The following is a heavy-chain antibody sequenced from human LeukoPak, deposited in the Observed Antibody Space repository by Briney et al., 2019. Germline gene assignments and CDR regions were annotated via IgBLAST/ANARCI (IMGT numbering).Heavy chain of an antibody. CDR1: GGSISSGGYY. J-gene: IGHJ3*02. V-gene: IGHV4-30-2*01. Sequence: SETLSLTCTVSGGSISSGGYYWSWIRQPPGKGLEWIGYIYHSGSTYYNPSLKSRVTISVDRSKNQFSLKLSSVTAADTAVYYCARDGIAAAGPGAFDIWGQGTMVTVSS. CDR2: IYHSGST. CDR3: ARDGIAAAGPGAFDI. D-gene: IGHD6-13*01.